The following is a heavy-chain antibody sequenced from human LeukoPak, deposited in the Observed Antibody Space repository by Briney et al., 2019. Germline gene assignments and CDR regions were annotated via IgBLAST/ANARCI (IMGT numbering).Heavy chain of an antibody. D-gene: IGHD3-3*01. CDR1: GFTFSSYA. CDR3: ARAEVRFLEWFLGLDY. CDR2: ISYDGSNK. V-gene: IGHV3-30-3*01. Sequence: GGSLRLSCAASGFTFSSYAMHWVRQAPGKGLEWVAVISYDGSNKYYADSVKGRFTISRDNSKNTLYLQMNSLRAEDTAVYYCARAEVRFLEWFLGLDYWGQGTLVTVSS. J-gene: IGHJ4*02.